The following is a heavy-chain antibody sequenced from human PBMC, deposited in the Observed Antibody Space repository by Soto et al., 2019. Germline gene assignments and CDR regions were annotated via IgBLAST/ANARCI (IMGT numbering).Heavy chain of an antibody. J-gene: IGHJ6*02. CDR3: ARVRGGSSWAPLNYYYGMDV. D-gene: IGHD6-13*01. CDR2: ISYDGSNK. CDR1: GFTFSSYA. V-gene: IGHV3-30-3*01. Sequence: GGSLRLSCAASGFTFSSYAMHWVRQAPGKGLEWVAVISYDGSNKYYADSVKGRFTISRDNSKNTLYLQMNSLRAEDTAVYYCARVRGGSSWAPLNYYYGMDVWGQGTTV.